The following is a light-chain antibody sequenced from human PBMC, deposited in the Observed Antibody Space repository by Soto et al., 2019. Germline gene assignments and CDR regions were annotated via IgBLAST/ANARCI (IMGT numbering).Light chain of an antibody. J-gene: IGLJ1*01. CDR2: EVT. CDR3: SSYTTTSTYV. Sequence: QSVLTQPASVSGSPGQSITISCTGTSSDVGGYDYVSWYQQHPDKAPKFMIYEVTNRPSGVSHRFSCSKSGNTASLTISGLHADDEADYYCSSYTTTSTYVFGTGTKLTVL. CDR1: SSDVGGYDY. V-gene: IGLV2-14*01.